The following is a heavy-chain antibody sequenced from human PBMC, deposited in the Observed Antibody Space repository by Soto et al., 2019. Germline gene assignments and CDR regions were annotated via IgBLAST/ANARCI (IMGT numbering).Heavy chain of an antibody. CDR3: ARQERYYGSPGWFDP. CDR1: GGSINDFAYY. Sequence: QLHLQESGPGLVRPSETLSLTCTVSGGSINDFAYYWGWIRQPPGKGLEWIGTVYHNENTYYNPSLKSRVTISVDTAKNQFSLNLRSVTAADTAIYFCARQERYYGSPGWFDPWGQGALVTVSS. J-gene: IGHJ5*02. V-gene: IGHV4-39*01. D-gene: IGHD3-16*01. CDR2: VYHNENT.